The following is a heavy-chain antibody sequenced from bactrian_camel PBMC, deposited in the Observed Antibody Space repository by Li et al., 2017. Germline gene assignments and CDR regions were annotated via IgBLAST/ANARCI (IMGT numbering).Heavy chain of an antibody. D-gene: IGHD1*01. V-gene: IGHV3S6*01. Sequence: HVQLVESGGGLVRPGGSVKLSCAASGFMFGNMWMHWVRQAPGKGLEWVSSIYSDGTNTYYADSVKGRFTISRANTMNTAYLQMDSLKSEDTAMYYCAADWSGVGRCRTEPSGLTTGARGPRSPSP. J-gene: IGHJ4*01. CDR3: AADWSGVGRCRTEPSGLTT. CDR1: GFMFGNMW. CDR2: IYSDGTNT.